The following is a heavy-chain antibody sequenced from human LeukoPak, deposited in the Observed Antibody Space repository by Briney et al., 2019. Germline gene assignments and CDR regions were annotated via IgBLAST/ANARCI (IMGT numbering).Heavy chain of an antibody. Sequence: GGSLRLSCAASGFTFTSYSMNWVRQAPGNGLEWVSSISSSSSYIYYADSVKGRFTISRDNAKNSLYLQMNSLRAEDTAVYYCARGRSWNDVDYWGQGTLVTVSS. D-gene: IGHD1-1*01. J-gene: IGHJ4*02. CDR1: GFTFTSYS. CDR2: ISSSSSYI. CDR3: ARGRSWNDVDY. V-gene: IGHV3-21*01.